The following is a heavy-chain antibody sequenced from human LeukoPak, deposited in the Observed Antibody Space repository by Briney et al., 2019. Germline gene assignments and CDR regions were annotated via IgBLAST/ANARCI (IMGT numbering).Heavy chain of an antibody. CDR3: AKSTTVPYFDY. V-gene: IGHV3-53*01. CDR2: IYSGGST. J-gene: IGHJ4*02. Sequence: PGGSLRLSCAASGFIVSSNYMSWVRQAPGKGLEWVSVIYSGGSTYYADSVKGRFTISRDISKNTLYLQMNSLRAEDTAVYYCAKSTTVPYFDYWGQGTLVTVSS. CDR1: GFIVSSNY. D-gene: IGHD4-17*01.